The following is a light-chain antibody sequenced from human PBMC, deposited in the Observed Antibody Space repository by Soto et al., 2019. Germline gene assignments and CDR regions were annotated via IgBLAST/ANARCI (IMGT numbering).Light chain of an antibody. CDR2: VAS. CDR3: QQSNSFPYT. J-gene: IGKJ2*01. Sequence: DIQMPHSPSSVSASVGDRVTITCRACRGIDNCLAWYQQKPGKAPNLMFYVASNLQNGVPSRFTGSRYGTDITLTISSLKHDDFATYACQQSNSFPYTFGKGTRLAIK. V-gene: IGKV1-12*01. CDR1: RGIDNC.